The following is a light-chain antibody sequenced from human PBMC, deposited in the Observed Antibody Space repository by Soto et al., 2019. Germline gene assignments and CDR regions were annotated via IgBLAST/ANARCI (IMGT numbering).Light chain of an antibody. Sequence: EIVMTQSPATLSVSPGEGATLSCRARQSVSIHLAWYQQTPGQAPRLLIYSASTRATGIPARFSGSGSGTEFTLTISSLQSEDFAVYYCQQYNKWPVTFGQGTKLEIK. J-gene: IGKJ2*01. CDR2: SAS. CDR1: QSVSIH. CDR3: QQYNKWPVT. V-gene: IGKV3-15*01.